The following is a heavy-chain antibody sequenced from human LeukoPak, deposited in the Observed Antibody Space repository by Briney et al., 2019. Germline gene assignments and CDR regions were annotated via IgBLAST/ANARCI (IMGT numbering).Heavy chain of an antibody. CDR3: AKGFLYDILTGLDY. CDR2: ISYDGSKK. J-gene: IGHJ4*02. V-gene: IGHV3-30*18. CDR1: GFTFSSFG. D-gene: IGHD3-9*01. Sequence: GGSLRLSCVASGFTFSSFGMHWVRQAPGKGLERVAFISYDGSKKYYADSVKGRVTFSRDNSQNTVSLQMNSLRAEDTAVYYCAKGFLYDILTGLDYWGQGTLVTVSS.